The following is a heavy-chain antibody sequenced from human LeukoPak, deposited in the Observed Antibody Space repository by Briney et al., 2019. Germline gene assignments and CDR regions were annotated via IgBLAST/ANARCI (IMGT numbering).Heavy chain of an antibody. V-gene: IGHV4-4*09. CDR1: GGSISSCY. CDR3: ARHDPNYYYGMDV. CDR2: IYTSGST. Sequence: SETLSLTCTVSGGSISSCYWSWIRQPPGKGLEWIGYIYTSGSTNYNPSLKSRVTISVDTSKNQFSLKLSSVTAADTAVYYCARHDPNYYYGMDVWGQGTTVTVSS. J-gene: IGHJ6*02.